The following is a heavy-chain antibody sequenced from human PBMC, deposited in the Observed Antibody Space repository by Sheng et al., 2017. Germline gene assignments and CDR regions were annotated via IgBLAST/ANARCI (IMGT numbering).Heavy chain of an antibody. J-gene: IGHJ5*02. Sequence: VQSGAEVKKPGSSVKVSCKGSGGSLSNYIISWMRQAPGQGFEWMGGIMPMLGAPNYAQKFQGRVTMTADESTNTVYMELSSLRYDDTGIYYCARDLGYIYGYHYYDPWGQGTLVTVTS. CDR1: GGSLSNYI. CDR2: IMPMLGAP. D-gene: IGHD5-18*01. V-gene: IGHV1-69*13. CDR3: ARDLGYIYGYHYYDP.